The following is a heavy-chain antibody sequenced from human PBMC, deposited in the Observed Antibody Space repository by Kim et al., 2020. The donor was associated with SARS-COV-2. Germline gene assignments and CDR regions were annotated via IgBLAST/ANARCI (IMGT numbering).Heavy chain of an antibody. Sequence: AQKFQGRVTMTTDTSTSTAYMDLRSLGSDDTAVYYCARVVFGGKSYGMDVWGQGTTVTVSS. D-gene: IGHD2-15*01. CDR3: ARVVFGGKSYGMDV. V-gene: IGHV1-18*01. J-gene: IGHJ6*02.